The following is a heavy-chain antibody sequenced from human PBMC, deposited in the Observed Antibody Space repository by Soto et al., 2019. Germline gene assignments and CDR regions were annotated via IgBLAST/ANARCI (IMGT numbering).Heavy chain of an antibody. J-gene: IGHJ6*02. CDR1: GFTFSSYS. V-gene: IGHV3-21*01. CDR2: ISSSSSYI. CDR3: ARDHDVVVPAAIRNYYYYGMDV. Sequence: PGGSLRLSCAASGFTFSSYSMNWVRQAPGKGLEWVSSISSSSSYIYYADSVKGRFTISRDNAKNSLYLQMNSLRAEDTAVYYCARDHDVVVPAAIRNYYYYGMDVWGQWTTVTVS. D-gene: IGHD2-2*01.